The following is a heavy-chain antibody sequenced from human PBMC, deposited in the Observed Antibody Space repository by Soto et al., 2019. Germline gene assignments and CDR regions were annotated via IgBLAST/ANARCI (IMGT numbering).Heavy chain of an antibody. CDR3: TKENRGPLDY. Sequence: GSLRLSCAASGFTFSSFGMHWVRQAPGKGLEWVAAISYDGSNEYYADSVKGRFTISRDNSKNTLYLQMNGLRAEDTAVYYCTKENRGPLDYWGQGTPVTVSS. CDR2: ISYDGSNE. CDR1: GFTFSSFG. J-gene: IGHJ4*02. V-gene: IGHV3-30*18.